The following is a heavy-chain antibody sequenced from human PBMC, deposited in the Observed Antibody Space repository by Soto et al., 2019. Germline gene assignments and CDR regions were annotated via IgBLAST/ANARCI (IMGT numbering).Heavy chain of an antibody. D-gene: IGHD3-9*01. CDR1: GGSFSGYY. J-gene: IGHJ4*02. V-gene: IGHV4-34*01. CDR3: ARGRLMPQYCDIFTCYYGEVPTRTDY. Sequence: SETLSLTCAVYGGSFSGYYWSWIRQPPGKGLEWIGEINHSGSTNYNPSLKSRVTISVDTSKNQFSLKLSSVTAADTAVYYCARGRLMPQYCDIFTCYYGEVPTRTDYSGQATLLTVS. CDR2: INHSGST.